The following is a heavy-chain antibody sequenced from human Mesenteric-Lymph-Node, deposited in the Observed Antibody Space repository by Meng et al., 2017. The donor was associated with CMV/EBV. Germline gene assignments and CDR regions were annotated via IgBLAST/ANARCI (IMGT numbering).Heavy chain of an antibody. Sequence: ASVKVSCKASGYTFTNYYIHWVRQAPGQGLEGVGISDPSGSSTTYAQNFQGRVTMTRDTSTSTVYMELSSLRSDDTAVYYCARGGAYSSTWYGYDFWGQGTLVTVSS. V-gene: IGHV1-46*01. CDR3: ARGGAYSSTWYGYDF. CDR2: SDPSGSST. D-gene: IGHD6-13*01. CDR1: GYTFTNYY. J-gene: IGHJ4*02.